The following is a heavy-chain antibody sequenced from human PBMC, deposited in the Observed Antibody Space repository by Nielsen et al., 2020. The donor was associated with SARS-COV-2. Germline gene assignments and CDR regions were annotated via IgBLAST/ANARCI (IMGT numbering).Heavy chain of an antibody. CDR1: GYTLTELS. Sequence: ASVKVSCKVSGYTLTELSMHWVRQAPGKGLEWMGGFDPEDGETIYAQKFQGRVTVTEDASTDTAYMELSSLRSEDTAVYYCATRVGYSSSWYFYFDYWGQGTLVTVSS. CDR2: FDPEDGET. D-gene: IGHD6-13*01. CDR3: ATRVGYSSSWYFYFDY. V-gene: IGHV1-24*01. J-gene: IGHJ4*02.